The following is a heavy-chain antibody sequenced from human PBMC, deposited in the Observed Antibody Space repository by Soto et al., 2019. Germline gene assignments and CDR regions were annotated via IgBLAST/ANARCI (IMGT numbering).Heavy chain of an antibody. CDR2: VSSHGGST. J-gene: IGHJ4*02. CDR1: GFTFSSYA. D-gene: IGHD5-18*01. CDR3: ARAGGYGYGEQTFDY. V-gene: IGHV3-64*04. Sequence: PGGSLRLSCSAFGFTFSSYAMHWVRQAPGKGLEYVSTVSSHGGSTYYADSVKGRFTISRDNSKNTLWLQMSSLRVEDTAVYYCARAGGYGYGEQTFDYWGQGTLVTVSS.